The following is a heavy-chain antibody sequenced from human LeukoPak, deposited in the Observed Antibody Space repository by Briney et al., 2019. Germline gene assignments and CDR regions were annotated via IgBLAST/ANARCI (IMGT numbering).Heavy chain of an antibody. CDR1: GGTFSSYA. V-gene: IGHV1-46*01. Sequence: EASVKVSCKASGGTFSSYAISWVRQAPGQGLEWMGIINPSGDSTSYAQKFQGRVTMTRDTSTSTVYMELSSLRSEDTAVYYCARDEVVSDYYDSSGDYWGQGTLVTVSS. J-gene: IGHJ4*02. CDR3: ARDEVVSDYYDSSGDY. D-gene: IGHD3-22*01. CDR2: INPSGDST.